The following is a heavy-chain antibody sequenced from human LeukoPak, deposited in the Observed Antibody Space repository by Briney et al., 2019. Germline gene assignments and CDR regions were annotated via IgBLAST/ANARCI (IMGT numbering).Heavy chain of an antibody. CDR1: GFTFSSYW. D-gene: IGHD4-17*01. CDR3: ASCPEHYGVFRRNYFDY. Sequence: GGSLRLSCAASGFTFSSYWMTWVRQAPGKGLEWVANIKQDGSEKYYVDSVKGRFIISRDNAKSSLFLQMNSLRAEDTAVYYCASCPEHYGVFRRNYFDYWGQGTLVTVSS. CDR2: IKQDGSEK. V-gene: IGHV3-7*01. J-gene: IGHJ4*02.